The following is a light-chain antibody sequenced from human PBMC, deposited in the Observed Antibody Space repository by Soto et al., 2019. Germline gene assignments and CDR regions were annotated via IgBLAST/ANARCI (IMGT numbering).Light chain of an antibody. CDR1: QGISNY. CDR3: QKYNSAPHT. CDR2: AAS. Sequence: DIQMTQSPSSLSASVGDSVTITCWARQGISNYLAWYQQKPGKVPKLLIYAASTLQSGVPTRFSGSGSGTDFPITISILQPEDGATYYCQKYNSAPHTFGQGTKLEIK. V-gene: IGKV1-27*01. J-gene: IGKJ2*01.